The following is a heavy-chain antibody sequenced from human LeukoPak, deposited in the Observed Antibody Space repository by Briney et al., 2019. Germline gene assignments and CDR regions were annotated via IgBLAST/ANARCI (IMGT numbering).Heavy chain of an antibody. Sequence: PGGSLRLCCAASGFTFSSYAMHWVRQAPGKGLEWVAVISYDGSNKYYADSVKGRFTISRDNSKNTLYLQMNSLRAEDTAVYYCARAHGGTYYYDSSGYCDYWGQGTLVTVSS. D-gene: IGHD3-22*01. CDR2: ISYDGSNK. J-gene: IGHJ4*02. CDR3: ARAHGGTYYYDSSGYCDY. V-gene: IGHV3-30-3*01. CDR1: GFTFSSYA.